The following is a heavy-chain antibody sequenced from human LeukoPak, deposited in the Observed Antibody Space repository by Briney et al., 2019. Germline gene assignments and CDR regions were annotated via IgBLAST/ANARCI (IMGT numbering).Heavy chain of an antibody. CDR2: INHSGST. Sequence: SETLSLTCTVSGGSISSYYWSWIRQPPGKGLEWIGEINHSGSTNYNPSLKSRVTISVDTSKNQFSLKLSSVTAADTAVYYCARGDLTGYPYYFDYWGQGTLVTVSS. CDR1: GGSISSYY. V-gene: IGHV4-34*01. D-gene: IGHD3-9*01. CDR3: ARGDLTGYPYYFDY. J-gene: IGHJ4*02.